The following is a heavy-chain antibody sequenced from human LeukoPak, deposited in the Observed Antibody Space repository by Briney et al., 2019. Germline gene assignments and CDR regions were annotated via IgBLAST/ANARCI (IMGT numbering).Heavy chain of an antibody. CDR1: GFTFDDYG. Sequence: GGPLRLSCAASGFTFDDYGMSWVRQAPGKGLEWASGINWNGGSTGYADSVKGRFTISRDNAKNSLYLQMNSLRAEDTALYYCARKKGSSWGSFDIWGQGTMVTVSS. CDR2: INWNGGST. CDR3: ARKKGSSWGSFDI. D-gene: IGHD6-13*01. V-gene: IGHV3-20*04. J-gene: IGHJ3*02.